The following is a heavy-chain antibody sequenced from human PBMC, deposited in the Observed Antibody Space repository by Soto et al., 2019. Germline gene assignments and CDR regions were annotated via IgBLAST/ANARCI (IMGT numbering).Heavy chain of an antibody. D-gene: IGHD3-16*01. CDR1: GGAIGSYY. J-gene: IGHJ4*02. Sequence: SLTCTVSGGAIGSYYWSWIRQPPGKGLEWMGYISHSGSTTYNHSLKSRVTISVDTSKNQLSLKLSSVTAAVTAAYYCAGAGDYRFDSWGPGILVTVSS. CDR2: ISHSGST. V-gene: IGHV4-59*01. CDR3: AGAGDYRFDS.